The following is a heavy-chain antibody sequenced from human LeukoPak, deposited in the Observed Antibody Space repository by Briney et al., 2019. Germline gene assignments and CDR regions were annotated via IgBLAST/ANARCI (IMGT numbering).Heavy chain of an antibody. CDR3: ARLWVSSSSGYFDL. D-gene: IGHD6-6*01. V-gene: IGHV4-59*01. CDR2: IYYSGST. Sequence: PSETLSLTCTVSGGSISSYYWSWIRQPPGKGLEWIGYIYYSGSTNYNPSLKSRVTISVDTSKNQFSLKLSSVTAADTAVYYCARLWVSSSSGYFDLWGRGTLVTVSS. CDR1: GGSISSYY. J-gene: IGHJ2*01.